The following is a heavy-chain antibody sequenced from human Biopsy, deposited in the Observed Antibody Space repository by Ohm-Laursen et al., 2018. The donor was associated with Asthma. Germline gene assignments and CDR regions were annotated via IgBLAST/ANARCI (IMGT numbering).Heavy chain of an antibody. D-gene: IGHD3-3*02. CDR3: ARTFHFWSPYHAEHYQL. V-gene: IGHV3-7*01. J-gene: IGHJ1*01. CDR1: GFTFGDYW. Sequence: SLRLSCTAPGFTFGDYWLSWVRQVPGKGLEWVANIKQDVTEKNHGDTLKGRFTISRDNAKNSLYLQMNSLRAEDTAVYYCARTFHFWSPYHAEHYQLWGQGTLVTVPS. CDR2: IKQDVTEK.